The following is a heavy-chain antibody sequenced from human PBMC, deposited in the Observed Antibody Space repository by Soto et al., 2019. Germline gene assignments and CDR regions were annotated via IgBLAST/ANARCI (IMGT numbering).Heavy chain of an antibody. J-gene: IGHJ6*02. CDR2: INAGNGNT. CDR3: AIDSSYYGMEV. V-gene: IGHV1-3*01. CDR1: GYTFTIYA. Sequence: ASLKVSCKASGYTFTIYAMHWVRQAPGQRLEWMGWINAGNGNTKYSQKFQGRVTITRGTSASTAYMELSSLRSEDTAVYYCAIDSSYYGMEVWGHGTRVTVPS.